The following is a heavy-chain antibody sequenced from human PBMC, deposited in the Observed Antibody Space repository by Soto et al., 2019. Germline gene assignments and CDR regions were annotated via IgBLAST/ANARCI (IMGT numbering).Heavy chain of an antibody. CDR2: INHSGST. V-gene: IGHV4-34*01. Sequence: QVQLQQWGAGLLKPSETLSLTCAVYGGSFSGYYWSWIRQPPGKGLEWIGEINHSGSTNYNPSLKSRAIISVDTSTNQFSLKLSSVTAADTAVYYCAGRGDVAAAGYWGQGTLVTVSS. D-gene: IGHD6-13*01. J-gene: IGHJ4*02. CDR1: GGSFSGYY. CDR3: AGRGDVAAAGY.